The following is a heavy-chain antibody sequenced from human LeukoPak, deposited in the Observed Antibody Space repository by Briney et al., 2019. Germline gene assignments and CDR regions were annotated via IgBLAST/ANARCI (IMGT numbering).Heavy chain of an antibody. CDR2: INSDGSFT. D-gene: IGHD3-22*01. V-gene: IGHV3-74*01. CDR3: ARDPNYDSSGYPFDY. Sequence: GGSLRLSCAASGFTFSRYWMHWVRQAPGKGLVWVSRINSDGSFTTYADSVEGRYTISRDNAKNTLYLQMNSLRADDTAVYYCARDPNYDSSGYPFDYWGQGTLVTVSS. CDR1: GFTFSRYW. J-gene: IGHJ4*02.